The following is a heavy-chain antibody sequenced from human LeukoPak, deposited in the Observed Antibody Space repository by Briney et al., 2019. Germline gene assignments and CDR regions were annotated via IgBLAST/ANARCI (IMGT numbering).Heavy chain of an antibody. D-gene: IGHD3-3*01. Sequence: GGSLRLSCAASGFTFNIYAMTWVRQAPGKGLEWVSAIGGDGHSTDYADSVKGRFTISRDNSKNTLYLQMNSLRAEDTAVYYCAKNTILDSRSYWGQGNLVTVSS. CDR2: IGGDGHST. CDR1: GFTFNIYA. CDR3: AKNTILDSRSY. V-gene: IGHV3-23*01. J-gene: IGHJ4*02.